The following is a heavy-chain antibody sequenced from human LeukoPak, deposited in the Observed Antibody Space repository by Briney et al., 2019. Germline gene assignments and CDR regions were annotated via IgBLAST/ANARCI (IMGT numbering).Heavy chain of an antibody. CDR2: ISAYNGNT. J-gene: IGHJ4*02. D-gene: IGHD1-26*01. CDR3: GASGRYQYYFDY. V-gene: IGHV1-18*01. Sequence: ASVKVSCKASGGTFSSYAISCVRQAPGQGLEWMGWISAYNGNTNYAQKLQGRVTMTTDTSTSTAYMELRSLRSDDTAVYYCGASGRYQYYFDYWGQGTLVTVSS. CDR1: GGTFSSYA.